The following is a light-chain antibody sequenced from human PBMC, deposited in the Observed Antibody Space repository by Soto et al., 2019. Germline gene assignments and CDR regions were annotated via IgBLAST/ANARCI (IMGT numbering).Light chain of an antibody. Sequence: QSALTQPASVSGSPGQSITISCTGTSSDVGGYNYVSWYQQHPGKAPKLTIYDVSNRPSGISNRFSGSKSGNTASLTISGLQAEDEADYYCSSYTSSGTRVFGGGTKVTVL. CDR1: SSDVGGYNY. CDR2: DVS. CDR3: SSYTSSGTRV. J-gene: IGLJ2*01. V-gene: IGLV2-14*01.